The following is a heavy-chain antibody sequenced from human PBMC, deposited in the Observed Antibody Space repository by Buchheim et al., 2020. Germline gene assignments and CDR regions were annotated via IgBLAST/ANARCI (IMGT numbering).Heavy chain of an antibody. CDR3: ARDREGYDILTGYYVSLFFDY. Sequence: QVQLVQSGAEVKKPGASVKVSCKASGYTFIGYYMYWVRQAPGQGLEWMGWINPNSGGTNYAQKFQGRVTMTRDTSISTAYMELSRLRSDDTAVYYGARDREGYDILTGYYVSLFFDYWGQGTL. CDR2: INPNSGGT. CDR1: GYTFIGYY. D-gene: IGHD3-9*01. J-gene: IGHJ4*02. V-gene: IGHV1-2*02.